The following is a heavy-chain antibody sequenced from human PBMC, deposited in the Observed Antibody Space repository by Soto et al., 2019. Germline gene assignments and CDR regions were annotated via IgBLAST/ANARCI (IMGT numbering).Heavy chain of an antibody. J-gene: IGHJ6*04. V-gene: IGHV1-46*03. CDR3: ARGLFAVDG. CDR2: INPNGGST. Sequence: QVQLVQSGAEVKKPGASVRVSCKASGYTFTSYYIHWVRQAPGQGLEWMGIINPNGGSTNYAQKFQGRVTMTRDTSTSTVYMDLSSLRSEDTAVYYCARGLFAVDGWGKGTTVTVSS. CDR1: GYTFTSYY.